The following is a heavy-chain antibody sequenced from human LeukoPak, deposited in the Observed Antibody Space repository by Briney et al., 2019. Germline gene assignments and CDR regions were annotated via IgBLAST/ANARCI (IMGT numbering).Heavy chain of an antibody. CDR3: ARVEEGYGSGRRENYYYYYMDV. CDR2: MFHSGST. V-gene: IGHV4-38-2*02. Sequence: PSETLSLTCTVSGYSISSGYYWGWIRPSPGKGLEWIGSMFHSGSTYYNPSLKSRVSISVDTSKNQFSLKVTSLTAADTAVYYCARVEEGYGSGRRENYYYYYMDVWGKGTTVTISS. CDR1: GYSISSGYY. D-gene: IGHD3-10*01. J-gene: IGHJ6*03.